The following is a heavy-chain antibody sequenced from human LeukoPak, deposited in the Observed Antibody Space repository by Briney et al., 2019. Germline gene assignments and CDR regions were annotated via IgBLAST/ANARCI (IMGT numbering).Heavy chain of an antibody. Sequence: ASVKVSCKVSEYTLTELSMHWVRPAPGKGLEWMGGFDPEDGETIYAQKFQGRVTMTEDTSTDTAYMELSSLRSEDTAMYYCATVSYYYDSSGYQGYFQHWGQGTLVTVSS. CDR3: ATVSYYYDSSGYQGYFQH. CDR2: FDPEDGET. J-gene: IGHJ1*01. CDR1: EYTLTELS. D-gene: IGHD3-22*01. V-gene: IGHV1-24*01.